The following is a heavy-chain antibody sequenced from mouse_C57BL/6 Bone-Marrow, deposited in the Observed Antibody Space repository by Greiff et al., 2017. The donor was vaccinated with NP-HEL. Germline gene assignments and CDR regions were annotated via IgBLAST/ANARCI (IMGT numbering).Heavy chain of an antibody. CDR3: ARSGGLLPPWFAY. CDR2: INPNNGGT. V-gene: IGHV1-26*01. Sequence: EVQLQQSGPELVKPGASVKISCKASGYTFTDYYMNWVKQSHGKSLEWIGDINPNNGGTSYNQKFKGKATLTVDKSSSTAYMELRSLTSEDSAVYYCARSGGLLPPWFAYWGQGTLVTVSA. CDR1: GYTFTDYY. D-gene: IGHD2-10*01. J-gene: IGHJ3*01.